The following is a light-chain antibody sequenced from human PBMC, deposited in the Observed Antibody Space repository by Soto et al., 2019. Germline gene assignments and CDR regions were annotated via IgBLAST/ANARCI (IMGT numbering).Light chain of an antibody. J-gene: IGKJ3*01. V-gene: IGKV1-27*01. Sequence: DIQMTQSPSSLSASVGDRVTITCRASQGIGNYLAWYQQKPGKVPKLLIYAASTLQSGVPSRFSGSGSGTDFTLTISSLQPEDVAVYYCQKYNSAPLFTFGPGTKVDIK. CDR1: QGIGNY. CDR3: QKYNSAPLFT. CDR2: AAS.